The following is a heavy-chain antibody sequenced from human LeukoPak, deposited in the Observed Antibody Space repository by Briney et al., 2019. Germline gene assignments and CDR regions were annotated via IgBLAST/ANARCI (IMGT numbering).Heavy chain of an antibody. CDR2: ISYDGSNK. CDR1: GFTFSSYG. V-gene: IGHV3-30*03. CDR3: ARAVADAIDC. D-gene: IGHD6-19*01. Sequence: GGSLRLSCAASGFTFSSYGMHWVRQAPGKGLEWVAVISYDGSNKYYADSVKGRFTISRDNSKNTLYLQMNSLRAEDTAVYYCARAVADAIDCWGQGTLVTVSS. J-gene: IGHJ4*02.